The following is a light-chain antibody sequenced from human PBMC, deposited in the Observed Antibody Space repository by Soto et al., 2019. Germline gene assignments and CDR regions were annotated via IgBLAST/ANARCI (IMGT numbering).Light chain of an antibody. CDR2: EVT. Sequence: QSALTQPPSASGSPGQSVTISCTGTSSDVGDYNYVSWYQQHPGKAPKLMIYEVTKRPSGVPDRFSGSKSGNTASLTVSGLQAEDEADYYCSSYARSNDYVFGTGTKVTVL. J-gene: IGLJ1*01. CDR3: SSYARSNDYV. V-gene: IGLV2-8*01. CDR1: SSDVGDYNY.